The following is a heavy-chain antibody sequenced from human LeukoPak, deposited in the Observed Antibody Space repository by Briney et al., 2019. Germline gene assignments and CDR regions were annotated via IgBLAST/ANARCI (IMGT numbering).Heavy chain of an antibody. V-gene: IGHV3-9*01. CDR1: GFTFDDYA. CDR3: AKKGTAATLDY. J-gene: IGHJ4*02. Sequence: PGGSLRLSCAASGFTFDDYAMHWVRQAPGKGLEWVSGITWNSGSIGYADSVKGRFTISRDNAKNSLYLQMNSLRAEDTALYYCAKKGTAATLDYWGQRTLVTVSS. D-gene: IGHD2-15*01. CDR2: ITWNSGSI.